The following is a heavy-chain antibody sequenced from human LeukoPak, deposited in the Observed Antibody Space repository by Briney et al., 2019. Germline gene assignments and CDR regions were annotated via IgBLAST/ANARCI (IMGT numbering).Heavy chain of an antibody. CDR1: GFTFSSYA. D-gene: IGHD6-19*01. V-gene: IGHV3-23*01. CDR3: AKDGKGAPVAGTGYFDY. J-gene: IGHJ4*02. CDR2: ISGSGGNT. Sequence: PGGSLRLSCAASGFTFSSYAMSWVRQAPGKGLEWVSVISGSGGNTYYADSVKGRFTISRDNSKNTLYLQMNSLRAVDTAIYYCAKDGKGAPVAGTGYFDYWGQGTLVTVSS.